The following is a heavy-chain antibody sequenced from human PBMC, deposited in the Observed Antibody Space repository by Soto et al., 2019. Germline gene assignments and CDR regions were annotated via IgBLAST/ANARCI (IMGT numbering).Heavy chain of an antibody. CDR1: GFSFSDYV. V-gene: IGHV3-33*01. CDR2: TWYHGRDL. Sequence: SGGSLRPSCAASGFSFSDYVLHWGRQAPGKGLEWVAVTWYHGRDLFYTDSVKGRFTISRDNSKNTLFLQMNSLRADDTAVYYCARDQGGQSGNFIFDHWGQGALVTVSS. J-gene: IGHJ4*02. CDR3: ARDQGGQSGNFIFDH. D-gene: IGHD1-26*01.